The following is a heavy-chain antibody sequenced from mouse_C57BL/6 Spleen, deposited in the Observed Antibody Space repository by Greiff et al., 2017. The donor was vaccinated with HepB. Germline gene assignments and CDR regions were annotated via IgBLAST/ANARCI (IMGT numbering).Heavy chain of an antibody. CDR1: GFNIKDYY. J-gene: IGHJ4*01. CDR3: TTAYYYCYAMGC. D-gene: IGHD1-1*01. CDR2: IDPEDGDT. Sequence: VQLQQSGAELVRPGASVKLSCTASGFNIKDYYMHWVKQRPEQGLEWIGRIDPEDGDTEYAPKFQGKATMTADTSSNTAYLQLSSLTSDDTAVYYCTTAYYYCYAMGCWGQGPSVTVSS. V-gene: IGHV14-1*01.